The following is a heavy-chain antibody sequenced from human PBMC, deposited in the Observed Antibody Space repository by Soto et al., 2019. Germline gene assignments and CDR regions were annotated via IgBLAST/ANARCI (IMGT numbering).Heavy chain of an antibody. CDR2: LSNAGRTI. V-gene: IGHV3-11*01. CDR3: AGGVSRSFSFYYVDV. CDR1: GFTFDDYY. Sequence: QVQLVESGGGLAKPGGSLRLSCAASGFTFDDYYMNWIRQAPGKGLEWVAYLSNAGRTIFYADSVKGRFTISRDNAKNSLFLEMNNLGGGDTAVYYCAGGVSRSFSFYYVDVWGAGTTVTVSS. D-gene: IGHD2-2*01. J-gene: IGHJ6*03.